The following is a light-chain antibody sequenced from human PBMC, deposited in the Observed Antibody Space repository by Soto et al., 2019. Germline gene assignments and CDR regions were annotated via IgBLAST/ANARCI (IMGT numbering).Light chain of an antibody. CDR2: DTS. CDR3: LLSYSGARVV. Sequence: QAVVTQEPSLTVSPGGTVTLTCGSSTGAVTSGHYPYWFQQKPGQAPRTLISDTSNKHSWTPARFSGSLLGGKAALTLSGAQPEDEAEYYCLLSYSGARVVFGGGTKLTVL. CDR1: TGAVTSGHY. J-gene: IGLJ2*01. V-gene: IGLV7-46*01.